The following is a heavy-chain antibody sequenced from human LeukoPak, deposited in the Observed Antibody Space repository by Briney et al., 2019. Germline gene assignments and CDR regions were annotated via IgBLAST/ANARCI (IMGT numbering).Heavy chain of an antibody. Sequence: KYGESLKISCETSGYSFTTYWIGWVRQRPGTGLEWVGAIYPDDSDTRYSPSFQGQVAISADRSIRTAYLKWNSLKASDTGMYYCARQRGASGTVNWCDPWGQGTLVTVSS. V-gene: IGHV5-51*01. CDR2: IYPDDSDT. J-gene: IGHJ5*02. CDR3: ARQRGASGTVNWCDP. D-gene: IGHD3-10*01. CDR1: GYSFTTYW.